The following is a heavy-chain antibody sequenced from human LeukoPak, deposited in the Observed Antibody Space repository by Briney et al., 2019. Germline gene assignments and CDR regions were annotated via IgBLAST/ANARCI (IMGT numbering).Heavy chain of an antibody. CDR1: GFTFSSCA. CDR2: ISGSGGST. Sequence: PGGSLRLSCAASGFTFSSCAMSWVRQAPGKGLEWVSAISGSGGSTYYADSVKGRFTISRDNSKNTLYLQMNSLRAEDTAVYYCAKDWLSSGWYYFDYWGQGTLVTVSS. D-gene: IGHD6-19*01. J-gene: IGHJ4*02. CDR3: AKDWLSSGWYYFDY. V-gene: IGHV3-23*01.